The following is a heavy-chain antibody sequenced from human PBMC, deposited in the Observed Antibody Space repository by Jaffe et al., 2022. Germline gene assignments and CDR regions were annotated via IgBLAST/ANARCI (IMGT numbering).Heavy chain of an antibody. D-gene: IGHD6-13*01. Sequence: EVQLLESGGGLVQPGGSLRLSCAASGFTFSSYAMSWVRQAPGKGLEWVSAISGSGGSTYYADSVKGRFTISRDNSKNTLYLQMNSLRAEDTAVYYCAKGSPRTAGMSHQILDYWGQGTLVTVSS. J-gene: IGHJ4*02. V-gene: IGHV3-23*01. CDR1: GFTFSSYA. CDR3: AKGSPRTAGMSHQILDY. CDR2: ISGSGGST.